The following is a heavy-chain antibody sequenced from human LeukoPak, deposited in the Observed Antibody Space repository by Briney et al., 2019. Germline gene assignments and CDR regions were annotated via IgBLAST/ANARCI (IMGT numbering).Heavy chain of an antibody. D-gene: IGHD1-26*01. J-gene: IGHJ4*02. Sequence: GGSLRLSCAASGFTVSSNYMSWVRQAPGKGLEWVSVIYSGGSTYYADSVKGRFTTSRDNSKSTLYLQMISLRAEDTAVYYCAKDFIAMSEWEPLGDWGQGTLVTVSS. V-gene: IGHV3-53*01. CDR2: IYSGGST. CDR3: AKDFIAMSEWEPLGD. CDR1: GFTVSSNY.